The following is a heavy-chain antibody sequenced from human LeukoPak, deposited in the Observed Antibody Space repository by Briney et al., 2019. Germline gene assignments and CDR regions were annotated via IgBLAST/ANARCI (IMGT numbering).Heavy chain of an antibody. Sequence: SETLSLTCAVYGGSFSGYYWSWIRQPPGKGLEWIGEINHSGSTNYNPSLKSRVTISVDTSENQFSLKLSSVTAADTAVYYCARGGGVGATDFDYWGQGTLVTVSS. V-gene: IGHV4-34*01. J-gene: IGHJ4*02. CDR3: ARGGGVGATDFDY. D-gene: IGHD1-26*01. CDR2: INHSGST. CDR1: GGSFSGYY.